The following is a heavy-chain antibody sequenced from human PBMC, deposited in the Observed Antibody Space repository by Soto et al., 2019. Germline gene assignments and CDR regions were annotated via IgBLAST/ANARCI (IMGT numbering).Heavy chain of an antibody. Sequence: GGSLRLSCAASGFTFRNYGMNWVRQAPGKGLEWVSGVSASGLNTDYADPVKGRFYISRDNSKNSLYLQMNSLRAEDTAVYYCARDSGYSYGPLDYWGQGTLVTVSS. CDR3: ARDSGYSYGPLDY. J-gene: IGHJ4*02. CDR2: VSASGLNT. D-gene: IGHD5-18*01. V-gene: IGHV3-23*01. CDR1: GFTFRNYG.